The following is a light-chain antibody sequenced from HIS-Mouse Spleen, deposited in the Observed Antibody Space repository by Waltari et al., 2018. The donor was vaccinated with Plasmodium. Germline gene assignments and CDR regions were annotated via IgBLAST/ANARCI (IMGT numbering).Light chain of an antibody. V-gene: IGKV1-8*01. CDR3: QQYYSYLLT. J-gene: IGKJ4*01. Sequence: AIRMTQSPSSFSASTGDRVTLTCRASQGISSYLAWYQQKPGKAPKLLIYAASTLQSGVPSRFSGSGSGTDFTFTISCLQSEDFATYYCQQYYSYLLTFGGGTKVEIK. CDR1: QGISSY. CDR2: AAS.